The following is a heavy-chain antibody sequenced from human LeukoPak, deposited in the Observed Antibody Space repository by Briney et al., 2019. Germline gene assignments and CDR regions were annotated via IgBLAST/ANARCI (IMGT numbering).Heavy chain of an antibody. Sequence: SETLSLTCTVSGGSISSYYWSWIRQPAGKGLEWIGRFYTIGSTNYNPSLKSRVTMSVDTSKNQFSLKLSSVTAADTAVYYCARDSLGGDYWYFDLWGRGTLVTVSS. CDR3: ARDSLGGDYWYFDL. J-gene: IGHJ2*01. D-gene: IGHD4-17*01. CDR1: GGSISSYY. V-gene: IGHV4-4*07. CDR2: FYTIGST.